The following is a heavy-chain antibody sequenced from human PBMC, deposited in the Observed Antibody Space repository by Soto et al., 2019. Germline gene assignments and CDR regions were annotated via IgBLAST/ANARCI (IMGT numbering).Heavy chain of an antibody. D-gene: IGHD3-16*01. Sequence: SETLSLTCAVYGGFLSESYWTWIRQPPRKGLEWIGEINHVGGTNYNPSLKSRVTMSVDTSQNQFSLRLISVTAADTAMYFCVRIRYQLPSSVLWLDPWGQGTPVTVSS. CDR1: GGFLSESY. J-gene: IGHJ5*02. CDR2: INHVGGT. V-gene: IGHV4-34*01. CDR3: VRIRYQLPSSVLWLDP.